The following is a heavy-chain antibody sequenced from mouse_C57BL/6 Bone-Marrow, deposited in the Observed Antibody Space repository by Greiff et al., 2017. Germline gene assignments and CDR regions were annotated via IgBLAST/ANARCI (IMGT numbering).Heavy chain of an antibody. CDR3: TRIAY. J-gene: IGHJ3*01. CDR1: GFNIKDDY. Sequence: EVQLQQSGAELVRPGASVKLSCTASGFNIKDDYMHWVKQRPEQGLEWIGWIVPENGDTEYASKFQGKATISVDTSSNTAYLQLSSLTSKDTAVYYCTRIAYWGQGTLVTVSA. CDR2: IVPENGDT. V-gene: IGHV14-4*01.